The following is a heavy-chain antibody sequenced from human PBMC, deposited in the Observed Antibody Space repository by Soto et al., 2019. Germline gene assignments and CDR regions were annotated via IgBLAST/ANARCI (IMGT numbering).Heavy chain of an antibody. Sequence: QVQLVQSGAEVKKPGASVKVSCKASGYTFTNFGISWVRQAPGQGLEWMGWISAYNGNTNYALNFQARATITTDTSTSTAYMVLRSLRSDDTAVYYCARGVTPIASWCQGTLVTVSS. CDR3: ARGVTPIAS. CDR2: ISAYNGNT. J-gene: IGHJ4*02. D-gene: IGHD2-21*02. V-gene: IGHV1-18*01. CDR1: GYTFTNFG.